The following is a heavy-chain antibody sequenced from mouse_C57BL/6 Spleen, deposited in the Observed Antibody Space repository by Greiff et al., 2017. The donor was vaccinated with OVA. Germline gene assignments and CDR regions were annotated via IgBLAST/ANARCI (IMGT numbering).Heavy chain of an antibody. CDR2: IYPGDGDT. V-gene: IGHV1-80*01. CDR3: AREGDFLYYFDY. Sequence: VQLQESGAELVKPGASVKISCKASGYAFSSYWMNWVKQRPGKGLGWIGQIYPGDGDTNYNGKFKGKATLTADKSSSTAYMQLSSLTSEDSAVYFCAREGDFLYYFDYWGQGTTLTVSS. CDR1: GYAFSSYW. D-gene: IGHD6-1*01. J-gene: IGHJ2*01.